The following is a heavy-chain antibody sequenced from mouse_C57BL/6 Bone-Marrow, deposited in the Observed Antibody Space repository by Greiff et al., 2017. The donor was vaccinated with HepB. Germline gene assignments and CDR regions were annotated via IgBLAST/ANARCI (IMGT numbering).Heavy chain of an antibody. D-gene: IGHD1-1*01. CDR2: INYDGSST. V-gene: IGHV5-16*01. J-gene: IGHJ1*03. CDR1: GFTFSDYY. CDR3: GRDGTTVVAPYWYFDV. Sequence: EVKVVESEGGLVQPGSSMKLSCTASGFTFSDYYMAWVRQVPEKGLEWVANINYDGSSTYYLDSLKSRFIISRDNAKNILYLQMSSLKSEDTATYYCGRDGTTVVAPYWYFDVWGTGTTVTVSS.